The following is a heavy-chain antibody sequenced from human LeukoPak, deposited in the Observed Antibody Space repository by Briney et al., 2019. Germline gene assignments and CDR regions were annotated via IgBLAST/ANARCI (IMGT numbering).Heavy chain of an antibody. Sequence: GASVKVSCKASGYTFTSYGISWVRQAPGQGLEWMGWISAYNGNTNYAQKFQGRVTMTTDTSTSTAYMELRSLRSDDTAVYYCARATGRVVRGVTWRYFHYWGQGTLVTVSS. V-gene: IGHV1-18*01. J-gene: IGHJ4*02. D-gene: IGHD3-10*01. CDR1: GYTFTSYG. CDR2: ISAYNGNT. CDR3: ARATGRVVRGVTWRYFHY.